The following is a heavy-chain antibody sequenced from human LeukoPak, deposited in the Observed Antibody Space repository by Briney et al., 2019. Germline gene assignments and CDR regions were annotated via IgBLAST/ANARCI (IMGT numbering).Heavy chain of an antibody. D-gene: IGHD3-3*01. J-gene: IGHJ6*03. CDR2: IIPIFGTA. CDR1: GGTFSSYA. Sequence: SVKVSCKASGGTFSSYAISWVRQAPGQGLEWMGGIIPIFGTANYAQKFQGRVTITTDESTSTAYMELSSLRSEDTAVYYCAGPLNYDFWGVDYYYMDVWGKGTTVTVSS. V-gene: IGHV1-69*05. CDR3: AGPLNYDFWGVDYYYMDV.